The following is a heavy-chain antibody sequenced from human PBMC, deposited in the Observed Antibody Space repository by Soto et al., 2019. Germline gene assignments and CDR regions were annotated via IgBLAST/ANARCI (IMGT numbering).Heavy chain of an antibody. CDR2: IIPIFGTA. V-gene: IGHV1-69*01. CDR1: GGTISSYA. D-gene: IGHD4-4*01. Sequence: QVQLVQSEAEVKKPGSSVKVSCKASGGTISSYAISWVRQAPGQGLEWMGGIIPIFGTANYAQKFQGRVTITADESTSTAYMELSSLRSEDTAVYYCARDQYSNYVSSWFDPWGQGTLVTVSS. CDR3: ARDQYSNYVSSWFDP. J-gene: IGHJ5*02.